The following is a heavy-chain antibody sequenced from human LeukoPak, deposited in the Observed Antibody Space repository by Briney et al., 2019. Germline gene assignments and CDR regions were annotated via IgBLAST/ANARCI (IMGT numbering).Heavy chain of an antibody. CDR2: VSYDESNK. CDR1: GFTFSDYA. D-gene: IGHD3-10*01. CDR3: ANDYSNYYPYGMDV. J-gene: IGHJ6*02. V-gene: IGHV3-30*18. Sequence: PGRSLRLSCAASGFTFSDYAMHWVRQAPGKGLEWVAVVSYDESNKEYADLAKGRFTISRDNSKNTLYLQMNSLRTEDTAVYYCANDYSNYYPYGMDVWGQGTTVTVSS.